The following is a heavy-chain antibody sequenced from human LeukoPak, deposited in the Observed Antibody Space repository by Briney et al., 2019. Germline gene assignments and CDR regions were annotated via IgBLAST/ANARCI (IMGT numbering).Heavy chain of an antibody. J-gene: IGHJ6*02. CDR1: GYTFTGYY. CDR2: INPNSGGT. V-gene: IGHV1-2*02. Sequence: GASVKVSCKASGYTFTGYYMHWVRRAPGQGLEWMGWINPNSGGTNYAQKFQGRVTMTRDTSISTAYMELSRLRSDDTAVYYCAREASGYSSSWYYYYYGMDVWGQGTTVTVSS. D-gene: IGHD6-13*01. CDR3: AREASGYSSSWYYYYYGMDV.